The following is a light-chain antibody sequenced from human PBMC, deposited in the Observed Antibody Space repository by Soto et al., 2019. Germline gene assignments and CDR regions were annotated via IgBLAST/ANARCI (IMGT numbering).Light chain of an antibody. V-gene: IGKV3-11*01. Sequence: EIVLTQSPATLSXSPGEXXTLXXRASQSVXSYFAWYQQKPGQAPRLLIYDASNRATGIPARFSGSGSGTDFTLTISSLEPDDFAVYYCQQRGNWPVTFGQGTRVDIK. CDR3: QQRGNWPVT. CDR1: QSVXSY. J-gene: IGKJ1*01. CDR2: DAS.